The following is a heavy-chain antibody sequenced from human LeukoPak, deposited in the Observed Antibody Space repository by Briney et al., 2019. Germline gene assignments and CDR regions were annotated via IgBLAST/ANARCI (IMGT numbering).Heavy chain of an antibody. CDR2: IYYSGST. CDR3: ARVTMVRGNDP. Sequence: SETLSLTCTVSGGSISSSSYYWGWIRQPPGKGLEWIGSIYYSGSTYYNPSLKSRVTISVDTSKNQFSLKLSSVTAVDTAVYYCARVTMVRGNDPWGQGTLVTVSS. V-gene: IGHV4-39*07. D-gene: IGHD3-10*01. CDR1: GGSISSSSYY. J-gene: IGHJ5*02.